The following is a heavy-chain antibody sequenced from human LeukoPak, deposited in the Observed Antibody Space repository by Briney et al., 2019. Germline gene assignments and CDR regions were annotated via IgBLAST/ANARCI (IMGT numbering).Heavy chain of an antibody. CDR2: IYKSGST. CDR1: GGSIGWDY. D-gene: IGHD3-22*01. Sequence: PSETLSLTCTVSGGSIGWDYCSWIRQSAGKGLEWIGRIYKSGSTNYNPSFRRRVTMSVDTSKNQFSLHVTSVTAADTAVYYCAREEYFQDSNGYSYYFHSWGQGSLVTVSS. CDR3: AREEYFQDSNGYSYYFHS. V-gene: IGHV4-4*07. J-gene: IGHJ4*02.